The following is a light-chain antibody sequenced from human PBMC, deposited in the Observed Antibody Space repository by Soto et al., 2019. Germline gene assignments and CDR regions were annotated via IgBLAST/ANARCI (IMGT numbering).Light chain of an antibody. CDR2: GAS. J-gene: IGKJ5*01. V-gene: IGKV3-20*01. Sequence: EIVLTQSPGTLSLSPGERATLSCRASQSVSSSSLAWYQQKPGQAPRLLIYGASSRATGIPDRFSGSGSGTDFTLTISRREPEDFAGYYCQQYGSAPITVGQGTRLQIK. CDR1: QSVSSSS. CDR3: QQYGSAPIT.